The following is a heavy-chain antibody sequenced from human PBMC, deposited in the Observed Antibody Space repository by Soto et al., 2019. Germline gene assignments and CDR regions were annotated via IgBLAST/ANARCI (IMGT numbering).Heavy chain of an antibody. J-gene: IGHJ4*02. V-gene: IGHV3-53*01. CDR1: GFTVSSSY. Sequence: PGGSLRLSCAASGFTVSSSYMSWVRQAPGKGLEWVSVIYSGGSTYYADSVKGRFTISRDNSKNTLYLQMNSLRAEDTAVYYCVGGTIGQQWELPPFDYWGQGTLVTVSS. CDR2: IYSGGST. CDR3: VGGTIGQQWELPPFDY. D-gene: IGHD1-26*01.